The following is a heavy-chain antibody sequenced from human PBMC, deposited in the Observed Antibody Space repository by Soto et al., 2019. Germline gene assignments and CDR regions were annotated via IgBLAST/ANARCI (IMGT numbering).Heavy chain of an antibody. CDR2: ISGSGGST. D-gene: IGHD3-10*01. CDR3: AKDSSLWFGELPNWFDP. CDR1: GFTFSSYA. V-gene: IGHV3-23*01. J-gene: IGHJ5*02. Sequence: EVQLLESGGGLVQPGGSLRLSCAASGFTFSSYAMSWVRQAPGKGLEWVSAISGSGGSTYYADSVKGRFTISRDNSKNTLYMQMKSLRAEDTAVYYCAKDSSLWFGELPNWFDPWGQGTLVTVSS.